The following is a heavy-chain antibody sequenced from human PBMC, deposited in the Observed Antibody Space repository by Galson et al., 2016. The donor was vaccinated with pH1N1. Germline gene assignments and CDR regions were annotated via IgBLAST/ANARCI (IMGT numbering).Heavy chain of an antibody. D-gene: IGHD3-9*01. CDR2: INTKTGNP. V-gene: IGHV7-4-1*02. CDR1: GFTFSNHG. Sequence: SVKVSCKASGFTFSNHGINWVRQAPGQGLEWMGWINTKTGNPTYAQGFTGRFVFSLDTSVNTAYLQINSLNADDTAVYYCARETPSPSPTVLRYFDWSRGLSAFDMWGRGTLVTVSS. J-gene: IGHJ3*02. CDR3: ARETPSPSPTVLRYFDWSRGLSAFDM.